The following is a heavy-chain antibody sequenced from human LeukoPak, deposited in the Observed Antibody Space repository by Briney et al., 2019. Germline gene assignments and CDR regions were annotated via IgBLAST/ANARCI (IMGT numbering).Heavy chain of an antibody. V-gene: IGHV3-49*04. D-gene: IGHD3-10*01. CDR1: GFTFGDYA. Sequence: GGSLRLSCTASGFTFGDYAMSWVRQAPGKGLEWVGFVRSKAYGGTTEYAASVKGRFTISRDDSKSIAYLQMNSLKAEDTAVYYCTRLRSEKRDYYGSGSYFDYWGQGTLVTVSS. CDR2: VRSKAYGGTT. J-gene: IGHJ4*02. CDR3: TRLRSEKRDYYGSGSYFDY.